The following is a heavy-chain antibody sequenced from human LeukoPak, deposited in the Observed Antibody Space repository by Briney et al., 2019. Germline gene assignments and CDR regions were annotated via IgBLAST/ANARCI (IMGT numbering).Heavy chain of an antibody. J-gene: IGHJ3*02. Sequence: GGSLRLSCAASGFTFSSYAMSWVRQAPGKGLEWVSAVSDDGVRSYYAESVKVRFTTSRDNSKNTLYLQMDNLRAEDTAVYYCAKTIFGVTHAFDIWGQGTLVTVSS. CDR3: AKTIFGVTHAFDI. D-gene: IGHD3-3*01. CDR2: VSDDGVRS. CDR1: GFTFSSYA. V-gene: IGHV3-23*01.